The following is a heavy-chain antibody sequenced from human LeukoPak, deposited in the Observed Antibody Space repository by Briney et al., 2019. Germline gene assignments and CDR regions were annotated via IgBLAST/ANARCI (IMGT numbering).Heavy chain of an antibody. CDR3: AAYHASGTFGYFQH. CDR2: ISYDGSNK. V-gene: IGHV3-30*03. D-gene: IGHD1-7*01. Sequence: GRSLRLSCAASGFTFNTYGMHWVRQAPGKGLEWLAVISYDGSNKYFADSVEGRLVVSRDNSNNTLYLHMNTLRPDDTAIYYCAAYHASGTFGYFQHWGQGTLVTVSS. J-gene: IGHJ1*01. CDR1: GFTFNTYG.